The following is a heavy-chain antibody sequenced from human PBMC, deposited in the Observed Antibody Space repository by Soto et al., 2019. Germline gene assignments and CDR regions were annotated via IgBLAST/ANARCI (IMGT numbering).Heavy chain of an antibody. D-gene: IGHD3-3*01. CDR1: GFTFSNYG. Sequence: QVQLVESGGGVVQPGTSLRLSCAASGFTFSNYGMHWVRQAPVKGLEWVAVIWYDGSNEYYADSVKGRFTISRDNSKNRLYRQRNGLRAGDTAGYYCAGDLGGGGGGYGMDVWGQGTTVTVSS. V-gene: IGHV3-33*01. J-gene: IGHJ6*02. CDR2: IWYDGSNE. CDR3: AGDLGGGGGGYGMDV.